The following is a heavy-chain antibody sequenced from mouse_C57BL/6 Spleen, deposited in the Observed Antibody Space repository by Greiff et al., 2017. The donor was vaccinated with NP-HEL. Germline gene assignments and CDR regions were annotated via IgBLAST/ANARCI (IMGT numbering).Heavy chain of an antibody. Sequence: EVQVVESGGDLVKPGGSLKLSCAASGFTFSSYGMSWVRQTPDKRLEWVATISSGGSYTYYPDSVKGRFTISRDNAKNTLYLQMSSLKSEDTAMYYCASHYFDYWGQGTTLTVSS. CDR3: ASHYFDY. J-gene: IGHJ2*01. CDR1: GFTFSSYG. CDR2: ISSGGSYT. V-gene: IGHV5-6*01.